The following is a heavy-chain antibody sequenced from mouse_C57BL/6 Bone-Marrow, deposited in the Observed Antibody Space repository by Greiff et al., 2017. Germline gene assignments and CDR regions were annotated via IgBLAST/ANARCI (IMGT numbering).Heavy chain of an antibody. J-gene: IGHJ1*03. Sequence: VQLQQPGAELVKPGASVKLSCKASGYTFTSYWMHWVKQRPGQGLEWIGMIHPNSGSTNYNEKFKSKATLTVDKSSSTAYMQLSSLTSEDSAVYSCARWRFRYWYFDVWGTGTTVTVSS. V-gene: IGHV1-64*01. CDR1: GYTFTSYW. CDR3: ARWRFRYWYFDV. CDR2: IHPNSGST.